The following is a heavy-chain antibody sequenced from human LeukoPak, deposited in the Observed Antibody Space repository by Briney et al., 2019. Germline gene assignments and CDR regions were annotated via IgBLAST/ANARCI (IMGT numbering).Heavy chain of an antibody. D-gene: IGHD2-15*01. CDR1: GLTFSSSW. V-gene: IGHV3-23*01. CDR3: AKDYCRDGNCPFPFLDS. Sequence: GGSLRLSCEVSGLTFSSSWMDWVRQAPGKGLEWVSIITGTGGRYYGDSVKGRFILSRDNSKNTVYMQMSSLRAEDTATYYCAKDYCRDGNCPFPFLDSWGQGTLVTVSS. J-gene: IGHJ4*02. CDR2: ITGTGGR.